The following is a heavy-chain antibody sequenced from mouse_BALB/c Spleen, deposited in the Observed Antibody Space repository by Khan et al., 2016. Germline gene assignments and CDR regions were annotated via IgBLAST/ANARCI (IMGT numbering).Heavy chain of an antibody. CDR3: AGYYGHFFDD. Sequence: EVQLQESGPSLVKPSQTLSLTCSVTGDSITSGYWNWIRKFPGNKLEYMGYISYSGSTYYNPSLKSRISITRDTSKSQYYLQSNSVTTAATATHYCAGYYGHFFDDWGQGTTLTVSS. V-gene: IGHV3-8*02. CDR2: ISYSGST. CDR1: GDSITSGY. D-gene: IGHD1-1*02. J-gene: IGHJ2*01.